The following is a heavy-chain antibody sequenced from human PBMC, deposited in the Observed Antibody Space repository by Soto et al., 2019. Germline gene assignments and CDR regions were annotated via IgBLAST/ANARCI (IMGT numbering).Heavy chain of an antibody. V-gene: IGHV3-30*18. CDR1: GFTFSSYG. CDR3: AKGGRWLQSEYFQH. Sequence: QVQLVESGGGVVQPGRSLRLSCAASGFTFSSYGMHWVRQAPGKGLEWVAVISYDGSNKYYADSVKGRFTISRDNSKNTLYLQMNRLRAEDTAGYYCAKGGRWLQSEYFQHWGQGTLVTVSS. J-gene: IGHJ1*01. CDR2: ISYDGSNK. D-gene: IGHD5-12*01.